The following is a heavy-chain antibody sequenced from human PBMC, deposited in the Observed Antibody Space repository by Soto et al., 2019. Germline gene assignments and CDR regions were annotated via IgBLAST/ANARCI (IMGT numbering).Heavy chain of an antibody. CDR3: ARGLAAVAGTWWFDP. CDR1: GGSFSGYY. D-gene: IGHD6-19*01. V-gene: IGHV4-34*01. Sequence: PSETLSLTCAVYGGSFSGYYWSWIRQPPGKGLEWIGEINHSGSTNYNPSLKSRVTISVDTSKSQFSLKLSSVTAADTAVYYCARGLAAVAGTWWFDPWGQGTLVTVSS. CDR2: INHSGST. J-gene: IGHJ5*02.